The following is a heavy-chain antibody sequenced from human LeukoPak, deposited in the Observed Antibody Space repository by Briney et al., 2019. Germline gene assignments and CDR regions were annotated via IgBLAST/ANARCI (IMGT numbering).Heavy chain of an antibody. J-gene: IGHJ4*02. CDR2: VSGGGGST. V-gene: IGHV3-23*01. CDR1: GFTFTNFG. CDR3: AKEKNSGYYYHFNY. D-gene: IGHD3-22*01. Sequence: PGRSLRLSCAASGFTFTNFGMSWARQAPGKGLEWVSAVSGGGGSTFYADSVKGRFTISRDNSKNTVYLRMNSLRAEDTAVYYCAKEKNSGYYYHFNYWGQGTLVTVSS.